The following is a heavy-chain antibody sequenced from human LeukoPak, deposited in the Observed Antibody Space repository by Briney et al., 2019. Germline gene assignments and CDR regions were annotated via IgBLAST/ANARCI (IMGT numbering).Heavy chain of an antibody. CDR3: TRAELGSTRRCAFDI. V-gene: IGHV4-4*02. CDR1: GGSISSSNW. D-gene: IGHD1-26*01. J-gene: IGHJ3*02. Sequence: PSETLSLTCAVSGGSISSSNWWSWVRPPPGKGLEWIGEIYHSGSTNYNPSLKSRVTISEDKCKKQFSMKLSSVTASDTAVYYCTRAELGSTRRCAFDIWGQGTMVTVSS. CDR2: IYHSGST.